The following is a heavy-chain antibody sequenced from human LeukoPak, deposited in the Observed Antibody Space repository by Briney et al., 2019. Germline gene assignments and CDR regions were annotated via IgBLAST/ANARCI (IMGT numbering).Heavy chain of an antibody. D-gene: IGHD6-6*01. CDR2: ISGNGGST. J-gene: IGHJ4*02. V-gene: IGHV3-64D*09. CDR3: VRGHSSSSNYFDY. Sequence: GGSLRLSCSASGFTFSSYAMRWVRQAPGKGLEYVSGISGNGGSTNYEDSVKGRFTISRDNSKNTLYLQMSSLRAEDTAVYYCVRGHSSSSNYFDYWGQGSLVTDSS. CDR1: GFTFSSYA.